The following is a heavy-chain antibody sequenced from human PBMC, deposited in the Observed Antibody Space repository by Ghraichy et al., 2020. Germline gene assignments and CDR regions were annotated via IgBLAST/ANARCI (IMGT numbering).Heavy chain of an antibody. CDR1: GFTFSSYA. CDR2: ISYDGSNK. J-gene: IGHJ5*02. D-gene: IGHD2-15*01. V-gene: IGHV3-30*01. Sequence: GGSLRLSCAASGFTFSSYAMHWVRQAPGKGLEWVAVISYDGSNKYYADSVKGRFTISRDNSKNTLYLQMNSLRAEDTVVYYCAREPRRVVVVAATLSNRGWFDPWGQGTLVTVSS. CDR3: AREPRRVVVVAATLSNRGWFDP.